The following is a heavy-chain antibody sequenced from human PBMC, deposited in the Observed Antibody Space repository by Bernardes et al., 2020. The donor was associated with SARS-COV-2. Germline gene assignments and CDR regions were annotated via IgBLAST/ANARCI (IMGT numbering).Heavy chain of an antibody. J-gene: IGHJ4*02. Sequence: GESLKISCKGSGYSFTSYWIGWVRQMPGKGLEWMGIIYPGDSDTRYSPSFQGQVTISADKSTNTAYLQWSSLKASDTAIYYCARLSGSGSYIFDFWGQGTLITVSS. CDR1: GYSFTSYW. CDR3: ARLSGSGSYIFDF. D-gene: IGHD3-10*01. V-gene: IGHV5-51*01. CDR2: IYPGDSDT.